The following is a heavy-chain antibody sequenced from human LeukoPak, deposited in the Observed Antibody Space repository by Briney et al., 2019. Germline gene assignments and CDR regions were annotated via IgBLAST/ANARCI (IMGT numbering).Heavy chain of an antibody. CDR1: GFTFSSYG. D-gene: IGHD2-2*01. V-gene: IGHV3-21*01. CDR3: ARDATRYCSSTSCLPEYFQH. Sequence: PGGSLRLSCAASGFTFSSYGMHWVRQAPGKGLEWVSSISSSSSYIYYADSVKGRFTISRDNAKNSLYLQMNSLRAEDTAVYYCARDATRYCSSTSCLPEYFQHWGQGTLVTVSS. J-gene: IGHJ1*01. CDR2: ISSSSSYI.